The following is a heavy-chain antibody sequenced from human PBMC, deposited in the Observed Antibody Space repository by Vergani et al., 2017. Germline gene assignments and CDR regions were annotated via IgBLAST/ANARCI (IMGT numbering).Heavy chain of an antibody. Sequence: EVQLVESGGGLVQPGGSLKLSCAASGFTFSGSAMHWVRQASGKGLEWVGRIRSKANSYATAYAASVKGRFTISRDDSKNTAYLQMNSLKTEDTAVYYCTSLSDVVVVAATRFDYWGQGTLVTVSS. J-gene: IGHJ4*02. CDR2: IRSKANSYAT. V-gene: IGHV3-73*02. CDR3: TSLSDVVVVAATRFDY. D-gene: IGHD2-15*01. CDR1: GFTFSGSA.